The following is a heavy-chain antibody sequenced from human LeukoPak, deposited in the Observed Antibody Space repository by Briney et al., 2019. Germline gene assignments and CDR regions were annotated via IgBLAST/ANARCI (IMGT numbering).Heavy chain of an antibody. CDR1: GYPFNSHW. V-gene: IGHV3-74*01. J-gene: IGHJ4*02. CDR3: VRHQDY. CDR2: INAAGGDT. Sequence: PGGSLRLSCAPSGYPFNSHWMYCVRHAPGKGLVWVSFINAAGGDTNYANSVKGRFTISKDNAKSTLYLQMNNLRAEHTAVYYCVRHQDYWGQGTLVTVSS.